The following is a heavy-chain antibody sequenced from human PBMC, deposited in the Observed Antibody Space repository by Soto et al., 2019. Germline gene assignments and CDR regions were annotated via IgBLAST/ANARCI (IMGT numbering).Heavy chain of an antibody. V-gene: IGHV3-23*01. J-gene: IGHJ5*02. CDR2: ISGGGGST. Sequence: GGSLRLSCAASGFTSSSYAMSWVRQAPGKGLEWVSAISGGGGSTYYADSVKGRFTISRDNSKNTLYLQMNSLRAEDTAVYYSATLGYCSSTSCLGRWFAPWGQGTLVTVSS. CDR1: GFTSSSYA. CDR3: ATLGYCSSTSCLGRWFAP. D-gene: IGHD2-2*01.